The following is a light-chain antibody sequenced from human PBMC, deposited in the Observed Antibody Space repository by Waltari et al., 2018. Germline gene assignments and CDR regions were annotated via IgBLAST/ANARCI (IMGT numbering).Light chain of an antibody. J-gene: IGKJ4*01. CDR2: DAS. CDR3: HQRTSWPLT. CDR1: QSVTTS. V-gene: IGKV3-11*01. Sequence: EIVLTQSPATLSLSPGERATLSCTASQSVTTSLAWYQQKPGQAPRLLIFDASDRATGVPARFSGSGSGTDFTLTINSLEPEDFAVYFCHQRTSWPLTFGGGTQVEFK.